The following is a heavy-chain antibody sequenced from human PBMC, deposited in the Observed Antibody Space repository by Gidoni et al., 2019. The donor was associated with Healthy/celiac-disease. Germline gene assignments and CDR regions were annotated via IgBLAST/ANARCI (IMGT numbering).Heavy chain of an antibody. D-gene: IGHD3-3*01. CDR1: GGSISSGGYY. V-gene: IGHV4-31*03. CDR2: IYYSGST. Sequence: QVQLQESGPGLVKPSQTLSLTCTVSGGSISSGGYYWSWIRQHPGQGLEWIGYIYYSGSTYYNPSLKSRVTISVDTSKNQFSLKLSSVTAADTAVYYCARGYYDFWSGYYTSSAYFDYWGQGTLGTVSS. J-gene: IGHJ4*02. CDR3: ARGYYDFWSGYYTSSAYFDY.